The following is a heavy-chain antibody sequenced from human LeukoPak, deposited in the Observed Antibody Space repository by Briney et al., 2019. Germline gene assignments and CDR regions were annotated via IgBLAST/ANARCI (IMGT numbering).Heavy chain of an antibody. J-gene: IGHJ3*02. CDR2: LYSGGST. D-gene: IGHD3-22*01. V-gene: IGHV3-66*04. Sequence: GGSLRLSCAASGFTVSTNYMGWVRQSPGKGLEWVSVLYSGGSTYYPDSVKGRFTISRDNSQNTLYLQMDSLRPEDTAVYYCARLSDSSSYGAFDIWGHGTMVTVSS. CDR3: ARLSDSSSYGAFDI. CDR1: GFTVSTNY.